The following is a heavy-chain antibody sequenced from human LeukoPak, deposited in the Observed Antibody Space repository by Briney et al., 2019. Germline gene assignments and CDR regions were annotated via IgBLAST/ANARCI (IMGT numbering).Heavy chain of an antibody. D-gene: IGHD5-12*01. J-gene: IGHJ5*02. CDR2: IYSGGST. CDR1: GFTVRSNY. V-gene: IGHV3-53*01. CDR3: ARGGGYDRDWFDP. Sequence: GGSLRLSCAASGFTVRSNYMSWVRQAPGKGLEWVSDIYSGGSTHYADSVKGRFTISRDNSKNTLYLQMNSLRAEDTAVYYCARGGGYDRDWFDPWGQGTLDTVSS.